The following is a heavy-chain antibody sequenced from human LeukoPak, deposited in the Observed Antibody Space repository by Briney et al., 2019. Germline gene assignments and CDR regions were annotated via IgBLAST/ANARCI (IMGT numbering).Heavy chain of an antibody. CDR2: IYHSGST. Sequence: SETLSLTCTVSGGSISSYYWSWIRQPAGKGLEWIGSIYHSGSTYYNPSLKSRVTISEDTSKNQFSLKLSSVTAADTAVYYCARDHPYYDFWSGYLPLGAFDIWGQGTMVTVSS. CDR1: GGSISSYY. D-gene: IGHD3-3*01. V-gene: IGHV4-59*01. J-gene: IGHJ3*02. CDR3: ARDHPYYDFWSGYLPLGAFDI.